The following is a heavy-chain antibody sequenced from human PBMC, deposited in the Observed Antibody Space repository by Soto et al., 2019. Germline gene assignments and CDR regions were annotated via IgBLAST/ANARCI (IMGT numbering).Heavy chain of an antibody. V-gene: IGHV3-30*18. D-gene: IGHD2-21*02. CDR1: GFTFSSYG. J-gene: IGHJ4*02. CDR2: ISYDGSNK. Sequence: QVQLVESGGGEVQPGRSLRLSCAASGFTFSSYGMHWVRQAPGKGLEWVAVISYDGSNKYYADSVKGRFTISRDNSENTLYLQMNSLRAEDTAVYYCAKESSWVTFDYWGQGTLVTVSS. CDR3: AKESSWVTFDY.